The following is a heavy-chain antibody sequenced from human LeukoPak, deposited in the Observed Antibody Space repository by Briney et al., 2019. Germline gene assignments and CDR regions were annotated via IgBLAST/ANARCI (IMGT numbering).Heavy chain of an antibody. CDR3: ARAGFPYVLDAFDI. J-gene: IGHJ3*02. CDR1: GGSISSYY. Sequence: SETLSLTRTVSGGSISSYYWSWIRQPPGKGLEWIGYIYYSGSTNYNPSLKSRVTISVDTSKNQFSLKLSSVTAADTAVYYCARAGFPYVLDAFDIWGQGTMVTVSS. D-gene: IGHD3-10*01. V-gene: IGHV4-59*01. CDR2: IYYSGST.